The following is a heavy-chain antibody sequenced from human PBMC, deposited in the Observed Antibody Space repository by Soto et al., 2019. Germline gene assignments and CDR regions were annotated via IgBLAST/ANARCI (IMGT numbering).Heavy chain of an antibody. Sequence: QVQLQESGPGLVKPSQTLSLTFTVSGGSISSGGYYWSWIRQHPGKGLEWIGYIYYSGSTYYNPSLKSRVTISVDTSKNQFSLKLSSVTAADTAVYYCARAWGWVDTAMFVLDYWGQGTLVTVSS. D-gene: IGHD5-18*01. V-gene: IGHV4-31*03. CDR1: GGSISSGGYY. CDR2: IYYSGST. CDR3: ARAWGWVDTAMFVLDY. J-gene: IGHJ4*02.